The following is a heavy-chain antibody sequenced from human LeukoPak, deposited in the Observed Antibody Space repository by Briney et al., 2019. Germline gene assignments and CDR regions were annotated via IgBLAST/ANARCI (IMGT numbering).Heavy chain of an antibody. CDR3: AKLNTAMVNSPFDY. J-gene: IGHJ4*02. CDR1: GFTFSSYG. V-gene: IGHV3-30*02. Sequence: GGSLRLSCAASGFTFSSYGMHWVRQAPGKGLEWVAFIRYDGSNKYYADSVKGRFTISRDNSKNTLYLQMNSLRAEDTAVYYCAKLNTAMVNSPFDYWGQGTLVTVSS. CDR2: IRYDGSNK. D-gene: IGHD5-18*01.